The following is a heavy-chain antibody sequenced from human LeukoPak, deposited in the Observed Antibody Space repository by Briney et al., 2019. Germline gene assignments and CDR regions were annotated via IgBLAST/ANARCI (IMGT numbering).Heavy chain of an antibody. V-gene: IGHV4-30-4*08. Sequence: SQTLSLTRTVSGGSISSGDYYWSSIRQPPGRGLGWDGYIYYSGSTYYNPSLKSRVTISVDTSKNQFSLKLSSVTAADTAVYYCARTIFGVVNSMAFDIWGQGTMVTVSS. J-gene: IGHJ3*02. CDR2: IYYSGST. CDR3: ARTIFGVVNSMAFDI. CDR1: GGSISSGDYY. D-gene: IGHD3-3*01.